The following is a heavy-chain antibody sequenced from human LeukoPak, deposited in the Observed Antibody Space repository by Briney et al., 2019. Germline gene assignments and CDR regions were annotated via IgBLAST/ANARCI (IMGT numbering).Heavy chain of an antibody. D-gene: IGHD3-16*02. CDR2: INWNGGST. Sequence: GGSLRLSCAAFGFTFDDYGMSWVRQAPGKGLEWVSGINWNGGSTGYADSVKGRFTISRDNAKNSLYLQMNSLRAEDAALYYCARLPTNYVWGSYRHSYFDYWGQGTLVTVSS. J-gene: IGHJ4*02. CDR1: GFTFDDYG. V-gene: IGHV3-20*04. CDR3: ARLPTNYVWGSYRHSYFDY.